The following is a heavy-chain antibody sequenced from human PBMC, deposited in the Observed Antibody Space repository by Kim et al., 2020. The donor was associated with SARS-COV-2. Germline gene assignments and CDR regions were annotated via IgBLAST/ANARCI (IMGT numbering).Heavy chain of an antibody. V-gene: IGHV3-33*01. J-gene: IGHJ4*02. CDR1: GFTFSSYG. Sequence: GGSLRLSCAASGFTFSSYGMHWVRQAPGKGLEWVAVIWYDGSNKYYADSVKGRFTISRDNSKNTLYLQMNSLRAEDTAVYYCAREPYCGGDCYYLGDWGQGTLVTVSS. CDR3: AREPYCGGDCYYLGD. CDR2: IWYDGSNK. D-gene: IGHD2-21*01.